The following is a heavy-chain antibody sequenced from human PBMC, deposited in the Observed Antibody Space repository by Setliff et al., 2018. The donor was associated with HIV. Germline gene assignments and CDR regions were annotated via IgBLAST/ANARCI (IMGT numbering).Heavy chain of an antibody. CDR3: ARYRRPPYYLDY. V-gene: IGHV4-4*07. CDR2: IYSTGDT. CDR1: GGSISNFY. Sequence: SETLSLTCSVSGGSISNFYWSWIRQPPGKGLEWVGHIYSTGDTNYNPSLKSRVTLSADTSKNQLSLSLTSVTAADTAVYYCARYRRPPYYLDYWGQGTLVTVS. J-gene: IGHJ4*02. D-gene: IGHD3-16*02.